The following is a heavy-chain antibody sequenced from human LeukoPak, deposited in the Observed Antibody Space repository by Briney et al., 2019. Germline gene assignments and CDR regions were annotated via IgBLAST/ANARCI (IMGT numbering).Heavy chain of an antibody. CDR1: GFTFSSYS. J-gene: IGHJ6*03. V-gene: IGHV3-23*01. CDR3: AKVPYDFWSGYSSGYYYYMDV. D-gene: IGHD3-3*01. CDR2: INGSGGST. Sequence: GGYLRLSCAASGFTFSSYSMNWVRQAPGKGLEWVSAINGSGGSTYYADSVKGRFTISRDNSKNTLYLQMNSLRAEDTAVYYCAKVPYDFWSGYSSGYYYYMDVWGKGTTVTVSS.